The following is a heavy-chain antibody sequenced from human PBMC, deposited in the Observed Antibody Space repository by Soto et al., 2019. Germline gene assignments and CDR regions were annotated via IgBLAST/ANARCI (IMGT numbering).Heavy chain of an antibody. V-gene: IGHV4-59*11. Sequence: QVQLQESGPGLVKPSETLSLTCTVSGGSISTHYWSWIRQPPGKGLEWVGYIYHTGTTNYNPSLKRRVTISLDTSKNQLSLNVNSVTAVDTATYYCAGNEGSRTSSTLFGMDVWGQGTKVTVSS. CDR1: GGSISTHY. CDR3: AGNEGSRTSSTLFGMDV. J-gene: IGHJ6*02. CDR2: IYHTGTT. D-gene: IGHD2-2*01.